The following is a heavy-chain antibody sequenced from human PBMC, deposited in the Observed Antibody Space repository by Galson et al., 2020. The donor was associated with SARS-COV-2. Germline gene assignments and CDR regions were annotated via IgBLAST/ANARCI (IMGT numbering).Heavy chain of an antibody. CDR3: AKATRTSWATFDY. Sequence: GESLKNSCAASGFNFSNYAMSWVRQAPGKGLEWVSGISDSGGSTYYADSVKGRFTISRDNSKNTLYLQMNSLRAEDTAVYYCAKATRTSWATFDYWGQGTLVTVSS. CDR1: GFNFSNYA. J-gene: IGHJ4*02. V-gene: IGHV3-23*01. D-gene: IGHD7-27*01. CDR2: ISDSGGST.